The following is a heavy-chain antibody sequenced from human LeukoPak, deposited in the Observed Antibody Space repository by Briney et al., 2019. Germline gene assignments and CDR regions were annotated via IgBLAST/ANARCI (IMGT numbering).Heavy chain of an antibody. CDR2: ISWNSGSI. J-gene: IGHJ4*02. CDR1: GFTFDDYA. V-gene: IGHV3-9*01. Sequence: GGSLRLSCAASGFTFDDYAVHWVRQPPGKGLEWVSGISWNSGSITYADSVKGRFTISRDNAKSSLYLQMNSLRPEDTASYYCAKDWAYSSSYYIFDYWGQGTLVTVSS. CDR3: AKDWAYSSSYYIFDY. D-gene: IGHD1-26*01.